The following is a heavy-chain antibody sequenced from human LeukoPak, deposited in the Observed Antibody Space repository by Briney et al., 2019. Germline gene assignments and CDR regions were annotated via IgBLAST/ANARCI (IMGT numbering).Heavy chain of an antibody. CDR2: IYYSGST. Sequence: PSETLSLTCTVSGGSISSSSYSWGWIRQPPGKGLEWIGSIYYSGSTYYNPSLKSRVTISVDTSKNQFSLKLSSVTAADTAVYYRARGPYSSGWYWDYWGQGTLVTVSS. CDR1: GGSISSSSYS. V-gene: IGHV4-39*01. D-gene: IGHD6-19*01. CDR3: ARGPYSSGWYWDY. J-gene: IGHJ4*02.